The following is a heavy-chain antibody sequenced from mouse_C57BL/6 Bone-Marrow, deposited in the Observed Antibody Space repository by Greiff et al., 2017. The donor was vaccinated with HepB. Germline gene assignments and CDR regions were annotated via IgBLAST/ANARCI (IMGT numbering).Heavy chain of an antibody. V-gene: IGHV1-82*01. J-gene: IGHJ2*01. Sequence: VQLQESGPELVKPGASVKISCKASGYAFSSSWMNWVKQRPGKGLEWIGRIYPGDGDTNYNGKFKGKATLTADKSSSTAYMQLSSLTSEDSAVYFCAKGWLLCFDYWGQGTTLTVSS. CDR3: AKGWLLCFDY. CDR2: IYPGDGDT. CDR1: GYAFSSSW. D-gene: IGHD2-3*01.